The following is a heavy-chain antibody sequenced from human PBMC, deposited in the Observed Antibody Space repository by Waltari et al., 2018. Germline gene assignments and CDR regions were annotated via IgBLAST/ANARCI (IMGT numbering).Heavy chain of an antibody. J-gene: IGHJ4*02. V-gene: IGHV1-46*01. D-gene: IGHD1-1*01. Sequence: QVQLVQSGAEVTEPGASVKVSCKASGYTFSTYNVHWVRKAPGQGLEWMGRINPSTGSTIYAQRFQGRVTVTRDTSTTTVYMDVNSLTPEDTAIYYCARDLQWPMTGPRIDYWGQGTPVTVS. CDR3: ARDLQWPMTGPRIDY. CDR1: GYTFSTYN. CDR2: INPSTGST.